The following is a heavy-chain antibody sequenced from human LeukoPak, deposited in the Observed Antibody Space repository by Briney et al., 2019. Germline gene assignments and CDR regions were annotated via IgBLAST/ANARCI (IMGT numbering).Heavy chain of an antibody. CDR1: GGTFSSYA. J-gene: IGHJ3*02. Sequence: GSSVKVSCKASGGTFSSYAISWVRQAPGQGLEWMGGIIPMFDTADHAQKFQGRVTITADESTGTAYMELSSLRSEDTAVYYCARVGGGDGYNLGAFDTWGQGTMVTVSS. CDR2: IIPMFDTA. V-gene: IGHV1-69*01. CDR3: ARVGGGDGYNLGAFDT. D-gene: IGHD5-24*01.